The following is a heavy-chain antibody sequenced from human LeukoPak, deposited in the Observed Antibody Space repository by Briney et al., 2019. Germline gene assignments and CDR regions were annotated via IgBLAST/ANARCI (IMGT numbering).Heavy chain of an antibody. Sequence: SETLSLTCTVSGGSISSYYWSWIRQPPGKGLEWIGYIYYSGSTYYNPSLKSRVTISVDTSKNQFSLKLSSVTAADTAVYYCATYGDDGGYWGQGTLVTVSS. J-gene: IGHJ4*02. V-gene: IGHV4-59*06. D-gene: IGHD4-23*01. CDR3: ATYGDDGGY. CDR1: GGSISSYY. CDR2: IYYSGST.